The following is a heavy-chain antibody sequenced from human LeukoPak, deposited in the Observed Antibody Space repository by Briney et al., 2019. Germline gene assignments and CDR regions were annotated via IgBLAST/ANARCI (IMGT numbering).Heavy chain of an antibody. CDR3: ARLGAGMHFFYLDL. D-gene: IGHD3-3*02. J-gene: IGHJ4*02. CDR2: IKHDGSEK. Sequence: GGSLRLSCAASGFTFSSHGMSWVRQAPGKGLERVAQIKHDGSEKYYVDSVKGRFTISRDNAKNSVYLQMNSLRAEDTAFYYCARLGAGMHFFYLDLWGQGTLVTVSS. V-gene: IGHV3-7*01. CDR1: GFTFSSHG.